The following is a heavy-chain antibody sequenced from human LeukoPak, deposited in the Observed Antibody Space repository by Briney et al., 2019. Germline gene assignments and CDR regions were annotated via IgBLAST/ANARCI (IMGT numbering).Heavy chain of an antibody. D-gene: IGHD2/OR15-2a*01. CDR1: GASIINNFYY. V-gene: IGHV4-39*01. Sequence: PSETLSHTCTVSGASIINNFYYWGWIRQPPGKGLEWIGSINYSGTTYYSPSLKSQVAISVDTSKNQFSLRLSPVTAADTAVYYCARRHPLSKYFRPWDQETVVTLSS. CDR3: ARRHPLSKYFRP. J-gene: IGHJ5*02. CDR2: INYSGTT.